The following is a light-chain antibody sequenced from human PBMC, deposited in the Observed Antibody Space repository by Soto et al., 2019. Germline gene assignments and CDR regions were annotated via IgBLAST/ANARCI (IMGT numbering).Light chain of an antibody. CDR2: KDT. CDR3: YSATDDHVVL. Sequence: SYELTQPSSVSVSPGQTARITCSGDLLAKTYARWFHQRPGQAPVLLIYKDTERPSGMPERFSGSSSGSTVTLTISGAQVDDDGDYYCYSATDDHVVLFGGGTKLTVL. V-gene: IGLV3-27*01. J-gene: IGLJ3*02. CDR1: LLAKTY.